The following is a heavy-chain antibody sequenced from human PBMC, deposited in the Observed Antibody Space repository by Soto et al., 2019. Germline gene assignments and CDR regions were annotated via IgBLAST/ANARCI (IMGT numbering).Heavy chain of an antibody. D-gene: IGHD3-16*01. CDR3: ARSSGRRHVFTFDYGLDV. CDR2: SSSSGGYT. V-gene: IGHV3-11*06. J-gene: IGHJ6*02. Sequence: QVQLVETGGGLVEPGGSLRLSCAASGFSGGDNYMTWIRQAPGKGLVWLSYSSSSGGYTNYADSVKGRFTISRDNAKNSLYLQMDSLGAEDTAVYLCARSSGRRHVFTFDYGLDVWGQGTTVTVSS. CDR1: GFSGGDNY.